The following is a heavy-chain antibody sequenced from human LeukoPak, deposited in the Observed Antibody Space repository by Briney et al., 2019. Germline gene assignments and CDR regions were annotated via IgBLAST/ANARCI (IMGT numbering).Heavy chain of an antibody. CDR2: IYYSGST. D-gene: IGHD3-10*01. CDR3: ARAQTMVRGVPDAFDI. V-gene: IGHV4-59*01. Sequence: SETLSLTCTVSGGSISSYYWSWIRQPPGKGLGWIGYIYYSGSTNYNPSLKSRVTISVDTSKNQFSLKLSSVTAADTAVYYCARAQTMVRGVPDAFDIWGQGTMVTVSS. CDR1: GGSISSYY. J-gene: IGHJ3*02.